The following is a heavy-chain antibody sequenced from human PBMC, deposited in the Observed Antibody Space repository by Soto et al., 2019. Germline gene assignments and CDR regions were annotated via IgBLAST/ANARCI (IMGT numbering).Heavy chain of an antibody. V-gene: IGHV1-8*01. J-gene: IGHJ6*02. CDR3: ARYVGRGYEILYYYYYGMDV. CDR1: GYTFTSYD. CDR2: MNPNSGNT. Sequence: ASVNVSFKASGYTFTSYDINWVRQATGQGLELMGWMNPNSGNTGYAQKFQCRVTMTRNTSISTAYMELSSLRSEETAVYDCARYVGRGYEILYYYYYGMDVWGQGTTVTVSS. D-gene: IGHD5-12*01.